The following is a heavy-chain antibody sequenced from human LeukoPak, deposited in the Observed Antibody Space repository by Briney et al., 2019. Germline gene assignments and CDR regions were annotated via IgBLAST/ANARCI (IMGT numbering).Heavy chain of an antibody. CDR1: GYTFTSYY. CDR3: ARAQERYYGSGSYYAYFDY. CDR2: INPSGGST. Sequence: RASVKVSCKASGYTFTSYYMHWVRQAPGQGLEWMGIINPSGGSTSYAQKFQGRVTMTRDTSTSTVYMELSSLRSGDAAVYYCARAQERYYGSGSYYAYFDYWGQGTLVTVSS. J-gene: IGHJ4*02. V-gene: IGHV1-46*01. D-gene: IGHD3-10*01.